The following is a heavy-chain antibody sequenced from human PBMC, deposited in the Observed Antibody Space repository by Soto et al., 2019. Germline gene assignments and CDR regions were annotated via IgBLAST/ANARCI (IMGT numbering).Heavy chain of an antibody. J-gene: IGHJ3*02. D-gene: IGHD5-12*01. CDR2: IIPILGIA. Sequence: SVKVSCKASGGTFSSYTISWVRQAPGQGLEWMGRIIPILGIANYAQKFQGRVTITADKSTSTAYMELSSLRSEDTAVYYCATGGDIVATISAFDIWGQGTMVTVSS. V-gene: IGHV1-69*02. CDR1: GGTFSSYT. CDR3: ATGGDIVATISAFDI.